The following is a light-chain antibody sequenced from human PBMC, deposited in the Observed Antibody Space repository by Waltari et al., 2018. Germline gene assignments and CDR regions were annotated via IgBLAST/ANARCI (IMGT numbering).Light chain of an antibody. CDR2: DAS. CDR3: QQYNNWPPT. CDR1: QNATSN. J-gene: IGKJ1*01. Sequence: ETVMTQSPATLSLSPGERATLSCRASQNATSNLAWYQQKPGQAPSLLIYDASTRAAGVPARFSGSGSATEFTLTISSLQSEDFAVYYCQQYNNWPPTIGQGTKVEIK. V-gene: IGKV3-15*01.